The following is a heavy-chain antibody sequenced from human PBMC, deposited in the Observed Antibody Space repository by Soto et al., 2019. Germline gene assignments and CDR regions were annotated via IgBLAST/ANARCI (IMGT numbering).Heavy chain of an antibody. D-gene: IGHD3-3*01. CDR2: INHTGGT. CDR3: ATRITVFGLLIPPFDP. Sequence: SETLSLTCAVYGGSVSGYYWSWLRQPPGKGLEWIGEINHTGGTHYNPSLKSRVTMSVDTSKDQFSLRLSSVTAADTTIYYCATRITVFGLLIPPFDPWGQGTQVTV. J-gene: IGHJ5*02. CDR1: GGSVSGYY. V-gene: IGHV4-34*01.